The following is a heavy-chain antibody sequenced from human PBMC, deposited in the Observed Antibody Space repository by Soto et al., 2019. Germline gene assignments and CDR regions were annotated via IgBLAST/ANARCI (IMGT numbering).Heavy chain of an antibody. CDR3: ARDYDGYYFDY. V-gene: IGHV6-1*01. CDR2: TYYRSKWYN. J-gene: IGHJ4*02. D-gene: IGHD5-12*01. Sequence: SHAVSRTGAICGESVCRSRSSWNYLRQSPSRGLEWLGRTYYRSKWYNDYAVSVKSRITINPDTSKNQFSLQLNSVTPEDTAVYYCARDYDGYYFDYWGQGTLVTVSS. CDR1: GESVCRSRSS.